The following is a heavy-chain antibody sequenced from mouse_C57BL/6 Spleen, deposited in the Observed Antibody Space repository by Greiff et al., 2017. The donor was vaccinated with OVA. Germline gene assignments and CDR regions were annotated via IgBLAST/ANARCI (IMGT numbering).Heavy chain of an antibody. V-gene: IGHV1-82*01. J-gene: IGHJ2*01. CDR2: IYPGDGDT. Sequence: QVQLQQSGPELVKPGASVKISCKASGYAFSSSWMNWVKQRPGKGLEWIGRIYPGDGDTNYNGKFKGKATLTADKSSSTAYMPLSSLTSEDSAVYFCARGEAGDYFDYWGQGTTLTVSS. CDR1: GYAFSSSW. CDR3: ARGEAGDYFDY.